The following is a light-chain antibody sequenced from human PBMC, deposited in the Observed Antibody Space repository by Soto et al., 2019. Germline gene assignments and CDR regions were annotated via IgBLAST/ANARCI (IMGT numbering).Light chain of an antibody. CDR3: QQRRDWPLS. V-gene: IGKV3-11*01. CDR2: DAS. CDR1: QSINMY. J-gene: IGKJ4*01. Sequence: EIVLTQSPATLSLSPGERATLSCTASQSINMYLAWFQQKPGQAPRLLISDASNRATGIPARFSGSGSGTDFTLTINSLEPEDFAVYYCQQRRDWPLSFGEGTKLEIK.